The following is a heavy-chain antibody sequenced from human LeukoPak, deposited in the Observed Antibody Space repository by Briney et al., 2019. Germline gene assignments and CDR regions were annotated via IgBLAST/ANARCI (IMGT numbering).Heavy chain of an antibody. CDR3: AKRGITMVRGVIGPYYFDY. D-gene: IGHD3-10*01. CDR2: ISGSGGST. J-gene: IGHJ4*02. Sequence: PGGSLRLSCAASGFTFSSYAMSWVRQAPGKGLEWVSAISGSGGSTYYADSVKGRFTISRGNSKNTLYLQMNSLRAEDTAVYYCAKRGITMVRGVIGPYYFDYWGQGTLVTVSS. V-gene: IGHV3-23*01. CDR1: GFTFSSYA.